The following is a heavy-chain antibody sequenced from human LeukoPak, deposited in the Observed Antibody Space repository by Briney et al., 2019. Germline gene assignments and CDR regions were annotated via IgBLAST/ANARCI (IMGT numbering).Heavy chain of an antibody. J-gene: IGHJ4*02. CDR3: AKGGYNYFDY. Sequence: PGGSLRLSCAASGFTFSSYGMHWVRQAPGKGLEWVSAISGSAGSTYYADSVKGRFTISRDNSKNTLYLQMNSLRAEDTAVYYCAKGGYNYFDYWGQGTLVTVSS. CDR1: GFTFSSYG. V-gene: IGHV3-23*01. CDR2: ISGSAGST. D-gene: IGHD2-2*02.